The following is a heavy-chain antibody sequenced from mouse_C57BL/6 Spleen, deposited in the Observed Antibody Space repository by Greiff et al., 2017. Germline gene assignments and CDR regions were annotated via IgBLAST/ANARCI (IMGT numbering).Heavy chain of an antibody. J-gene: IGHJ3*01. CDR2: IYPGSGNT. D-gene: IGHD2-4*01. Sequence: VHLVESGAELVRPGASVKLSCKASGYTFTDYYINWVKQRPGQGLEWIARIYPGSGNTYYNEKFKGKATLTAEKSSSTAYMQLSILTSEDSAVYFGASGDYDARFAYWGQGTLVTVSA. CDR3: ASGDYDARFAY. V-gene: IGHV1-76*01. CDR1: GYTFTDYY.